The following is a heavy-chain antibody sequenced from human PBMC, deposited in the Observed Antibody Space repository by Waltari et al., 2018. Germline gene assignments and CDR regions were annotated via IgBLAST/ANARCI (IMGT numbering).Heavy chain of an antibody. D-gene: IGHD7-27*01. CDR1: AFTFTAYW. CDR3: VRDHWGPDY. V-gene: IGHV3-7*01. J-gene: IGHJ4*02. Sequence: EVHVVESGGGLVQPGGSLRLSCAASAFTFTAYWMSWVRQAPGKGTEWVANIYKDGSEKNYVDDVKGRFTISRDNAKGSVYLQMNSLRADDTAMYYCVRDHWGPDYWGQGTLVTVSS. CDR2: IYKDGSEK.